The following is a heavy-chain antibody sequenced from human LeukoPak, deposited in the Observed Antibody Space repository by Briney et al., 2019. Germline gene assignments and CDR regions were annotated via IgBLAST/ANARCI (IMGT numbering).Heavy chain of an antibody. CDR3: ARVVRADYGDHPGRDAFDI. Sequence: AGGSLRLCCAASGFTFSSYSMNWGRQAPGEGLGLGSFISRSSSYIYYADSVKGRFTISRDNAKNSLYLQMNSLRAEDTAVYYCARVVRADYGDHPGRDAFDIWGQGTMVTVSS. CDR1: GFTFSSYS. V-gene: IGHV3-21*01. D-gene: IGHD4-17*01. CDR2: ISRSSSYI. J-gene: IGHJ3*02.